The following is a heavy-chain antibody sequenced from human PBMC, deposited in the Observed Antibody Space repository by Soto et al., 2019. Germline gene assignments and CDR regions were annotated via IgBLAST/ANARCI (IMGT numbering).Heavy chain of an antibody. CDR3: ARDWFCSGGTCDDCFDP. CDR2: IGNYKDNT. J-gene: IGHJ5*02. V-gene: IGHV1-18*01. Sequence: QVQLVQSGPEVKKPGASVKVSCKASGYTFTNYGISWVRQAPGQGLEWMGWIGNYKDNTRYAQSFQGRVTMTTVTSTSTAYMELRSLRSDDTAIYYCARDWFCSGGTCDDCFDPWGQGTLVSVSS. CDR1: GYTFTNYG. D-gene: IGHD2-15*01.